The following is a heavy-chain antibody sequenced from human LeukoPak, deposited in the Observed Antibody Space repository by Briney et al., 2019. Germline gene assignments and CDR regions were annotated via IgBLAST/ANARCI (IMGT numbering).Heavy chain of an antibody. J-gene: IGHJ4*02. CDR1: GGSISSYY. CDR2: IYYSGST. V-gene: IGHV4-59*04. D-gene: IGHD6-13*01. CDR3: AESIAAAGLDY. Sequence: PSETLSLTCTVSGGSISSYYWSWIRQPPGKGLEWIGYIYYSGSTYYNPSLKSRVTISVDTSKNQFSLKLSSVTAADTAVYYCAESIAAAGLDYWGQGTLVTVSS.